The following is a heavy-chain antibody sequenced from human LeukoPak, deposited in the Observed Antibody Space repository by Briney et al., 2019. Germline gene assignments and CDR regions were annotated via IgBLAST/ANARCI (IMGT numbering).Heavy chain of an antibody. V-gene: IGHV3-33*06. CDR3: AKETDSSGWYVRFDP. CDR2: IWYDGSNK. Sequence: GGSLRLSCAASGFTFSSYGMHWVRQAPGKGLEWVAVIWYDGSNKYYADSVKGRFTISRDNSKNTLYLQMNSLRAEDTAVYYCAKETDSSGWYVRFDPWGQGTLVTVSS. CDR1: GFTFSSYG. J-gene: IGHJ5*02. D-gene: IGHD6-19*01.